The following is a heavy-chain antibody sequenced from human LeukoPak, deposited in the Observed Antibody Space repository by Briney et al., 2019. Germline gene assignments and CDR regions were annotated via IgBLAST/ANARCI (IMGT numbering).Heavy chain of an antibody. CDR2: ISGSGGST. CDR3: AKERGVVVVAATASY. D-gene: IGHD2-15*01. J-gene: IGHJ4*02. V-gene: IGHV3-23*01. Sequence: GGSLRLSCAASGFTFSSYAMSWVRQAPGKGLEWVSAISGSGGSTYYADSVKSRFTISRDNSKNTLYLQMNSLRAEDTAVYYCAKERGVVVVAATASYWGQGTLVTVSS. CDR1: GFTFSSYA.